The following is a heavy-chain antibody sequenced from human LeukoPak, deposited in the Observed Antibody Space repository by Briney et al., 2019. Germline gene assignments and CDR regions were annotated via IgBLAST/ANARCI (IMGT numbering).Heavy chain of an antibody. Sequence: ASVKVSCKASGYTFTNYAISWVRQAPGQGLEWMGWISAYNGNTKYTQKFQGRVTMTRDTSTSTAYMELRSLRSDDTAVYYCARERYYDSSGYYLDYWGQGTLVTVSS. D-gene: IGHD3-22*01. CDR1: GYTFTNYA. V-gene: IGHV1-18*01. CDR3: ARERYYDSSGYYLDY. J-gene: IGHJ4*02. CDR2: ISAYNGNT.